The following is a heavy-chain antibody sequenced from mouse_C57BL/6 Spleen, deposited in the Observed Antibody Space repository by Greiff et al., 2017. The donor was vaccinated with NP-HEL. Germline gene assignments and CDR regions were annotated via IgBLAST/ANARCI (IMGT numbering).Heavy chain of an antibody. J-gene: IGHJ2*01. CDR1: GYTFTSYW. CDR2: INPSNGGT. CDR3: ARWGTYSPYFDY. V-gene: IGHV1-53*01. Sequence: QVQLQQPGTELVKPGASVKLSCKASGYTFTSYWMHWVKQMPGQGLEWIGNINPSNGGTNYNEKFKSKATLTVDKSSSTAYMQLSSLTSEDSAVYYCARWGTYSPYFDYWGQGTTLTVSS. D-gene: IGHD2-12*01.